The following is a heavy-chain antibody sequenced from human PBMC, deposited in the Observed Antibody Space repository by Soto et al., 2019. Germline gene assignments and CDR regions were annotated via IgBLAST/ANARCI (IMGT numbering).Heavy chain of an antibody. CDR2: VYYRGSI. J-gene: IGHJ5*01. CDR3: ARVTFTPNWFDS. V-gene: IGHV4-30-4*01. D-gene: IGHD3-16*01. Sequence: SETLSLTCTVSGGSISSPDYYWSWIRQAPGKGLELIGYVYYRGSIYYTPSFESRVSISIDTSKNQFSLRLTSVTAADSAVYFCARVTFTPNWFDSWGQGILVTVS. CDR1: GGSISSPDYY.